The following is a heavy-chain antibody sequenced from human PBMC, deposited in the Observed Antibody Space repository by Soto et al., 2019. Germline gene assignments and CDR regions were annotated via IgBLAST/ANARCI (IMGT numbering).Heavy chain of an antibody. CDR3: ARTPNWGYYFDY. CDR2: IDWDDDK. V-gene: IGHV2-70*04. CDR1: GCSLSTRGMR. J-gene: IGHJ4*02. D-gene: IGHD7-27*01. Sequence: SGPTLVNPTQTLTLTCTFSGCSLSTRGMRVSWIRQPPGKALEWLARIDWDDDKFYSTSLKTRLTISKDTSKNQVVLTMTNMDPVDTATYYCARTPNWGYYFDYWGQGTLVTVSS.